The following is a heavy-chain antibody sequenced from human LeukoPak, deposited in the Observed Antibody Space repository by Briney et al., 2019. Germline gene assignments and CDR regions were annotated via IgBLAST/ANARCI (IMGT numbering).Heavy chain of an antibody. J-gene: IGHJ4*02. CDR2: ISQSGSP. CDR1: GFSLSTSGVG. CDR3: VREPITAAGLAKD. D-gene: IGHD6-13*01. Sequence: SGPTLVNPTQTLTLTCTFSGFSLSTSGVGVGWIRQPPGKGLEWIGSISQSGSPYYSPSLRGRVTISVDTSKNHFSLKLSSVTVADTALYYCVREPITAAGLAKDWGQGILVTVSS. V-gene: IGHV4-38-2*02.